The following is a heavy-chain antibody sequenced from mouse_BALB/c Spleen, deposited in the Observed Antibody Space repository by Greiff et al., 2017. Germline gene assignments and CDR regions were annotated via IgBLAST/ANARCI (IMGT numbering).Heavy chain of an antibody. V-gene: IGHV5-4*02. Sequence: EVKVVESGGGLVKPGGSLKLSCAASGFTFSDYYMYWVRQTPEKRLEWVATISDGGSYTYYPDSVKGRFTISRDNAKNNLYLQMSSLKSEDTAMYYCARIYYDYDGAPYAMDYWGQGTSGTVSS. CDR3: ARIYYDYDGAPYAMDY. CDR2: ISDGGSYT. D-gene: IGHD2-4*01. J-gene: IGHJ4*01. CDR1: GFTFSDYY.